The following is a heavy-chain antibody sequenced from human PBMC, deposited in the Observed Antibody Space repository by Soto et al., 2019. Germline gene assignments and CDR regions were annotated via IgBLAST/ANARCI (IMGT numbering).Heavy chain of an antibody. Sequence: EVQLVESGGGLVQPGGSLRFSCAASGFTFSTYWMNWVRQAPGKGLEWVANIKRDGSEKYYVDSVKGRFTISRDNAKNSLYLQMNSLRAEDTAVYYCARDPNIVATMGSIYYYYGVDVWGQGTTVTVSS. D-gene: IGHD5-12*01. J-gene: IGHJ6*01. CDR2: IKRDGSEK. CDR3: ARDPNIVATMGSIYYYYGVDV. CDR1: GFTFSTYW. V-gene: IGHV3-7*01.